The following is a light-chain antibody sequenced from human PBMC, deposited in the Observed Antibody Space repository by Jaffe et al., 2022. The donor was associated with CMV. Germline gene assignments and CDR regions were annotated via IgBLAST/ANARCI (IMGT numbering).Light chain of an antibody. CDR1: SSDIGGYNY. Sequence: QSALTQPASVSGSPGQSITISCTGTSSDIGGYNYVSWYQQHPDKAPKLMIYDVSYRPSGVSNRFSGSKSGNTASLTISGLQAEDEADYYCSSYTSSNTPWVFGGGTKLTVL. CDR2: DVS. J-gene: IGLJ3*02. V-gene: IGLV2-14*03. CDR3: SSYTSSNTPWV.